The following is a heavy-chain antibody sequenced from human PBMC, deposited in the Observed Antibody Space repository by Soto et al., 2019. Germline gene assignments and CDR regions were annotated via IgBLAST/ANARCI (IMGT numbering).Heavy chain of an antibody. CDR2: VYYSGST. D-gene: IGHD5-12*01. J-gene: IGHJ4*02. CDR1: GGSISGYY. Sequence: SETLSLTCTLSGGSISGYYWSWIRQPPGKGLEWIGYVYYSGSTKYNPSLESRVTISVDMSNNQFSLMLTPVTAADTAVYYCAKYRRTDAEGYRLDFWGQGTLVTVSS. V-gene: IGHV4-59*01. CDR3: AKYRRTDAEGYRLDF.